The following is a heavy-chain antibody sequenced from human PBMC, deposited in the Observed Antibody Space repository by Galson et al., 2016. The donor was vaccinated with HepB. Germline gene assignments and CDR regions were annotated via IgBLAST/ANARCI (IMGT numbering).Heavy chain of an antibody. D-gene: IGHD2-21*01. Sequence: SVKVSCKASGYRITNNGISWVRQAPGQGLEWMGWINPYSGDTNYTQKFQGRVTMTTDTSTSTVYMELMSLTSADTAVYYCARDVWHGMDVWGQGTTVTVSS. CDR3: ARDVWHGMDV. V-gene: IGHV1-18*04. J-gene: IGHJ6*02. CDR2: INPYSGDT. CDR1: GYRITNNG.